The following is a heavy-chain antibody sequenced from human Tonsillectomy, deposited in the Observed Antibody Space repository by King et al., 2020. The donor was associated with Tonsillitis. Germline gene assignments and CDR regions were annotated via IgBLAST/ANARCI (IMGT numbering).Heavy chain of an antibody. J-gene: IGHJ4*02. Sequence: VQLVESGGGVVQPGGSLRLSCAASGFTFSSYGIHWVRQAPGKGLEWVAFIRYDGSNKYYADSVKGRFTISRDSSKNTLYLQMNSLRAEDTAVYYCAKAAWTHQQYSGYCFDYWGQGTLVTVSS. D-gene: IGHD1-26*01. CDR2: IRYDGSNK. CDR1: GFTFSSYG. CDR3: AKAAWTHQQYSGYCFDY. V-gene: IGHV3-30*02.